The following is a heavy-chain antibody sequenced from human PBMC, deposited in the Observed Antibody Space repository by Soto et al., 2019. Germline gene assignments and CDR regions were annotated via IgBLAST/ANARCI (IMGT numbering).Heavy chain of an antibody. J-gene: IGHJ4*02. CDR3: AREPMGGSDY. CDR2: ISSSSSTI. V-gene: IGHV3-48*01. CDR1: GFTFSSYS. D-gene: IGHD1-26*01. Sequence: GGSLRLSCAASGFTFSSYSMNWVRQAPGKGLEWVSYISSSSSTIYYADSVKGRFTISRDNAKNSLYLQMNSLRAEDTAVYYCAREPMGGSDYWGQGTLVTVSS.